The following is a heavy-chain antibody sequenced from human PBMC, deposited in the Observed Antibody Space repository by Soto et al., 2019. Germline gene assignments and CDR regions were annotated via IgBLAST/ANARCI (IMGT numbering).Heavy chain of an antibody. Sequence: GSLRLSCAASGFTFSSYGMDWVRQAPCKGLEWVAVIWYDGSNKYYADSVKGRFTISRDNSKNTLYLQMNSLRAEDTAVYYCARDRRDYDFWSGYYFDYWGQGTLVTAPQ. CDR2: IWYDGSNK. J-gene: IGHJ4*02. CDR3: ARDRRDYDFWSGYYFDY. CDR1: GFTFSSYG. D-gene: IGHD3-3*01. V-gene: IGHV3-33*01.